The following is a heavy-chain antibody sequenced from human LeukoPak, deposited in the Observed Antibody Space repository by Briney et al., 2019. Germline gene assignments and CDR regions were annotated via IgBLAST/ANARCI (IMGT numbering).Heavy chain of an antibody. D-gene: IGHD2-15*01. CDR3: ARGYSHEGYFAEYFQH. CDR2: ISFDESSE. V-gene: IGHV3-30*03. J-gene: IGHJ1*01. Sequence: PGGSLRLSCAASGFTFSNYGMHWVRQAPGKGLEWVALISFDESSEYYADSVKGRFSISRDNSKNTLYLQMNNARVDDTAVYYCARGYSHEGYFAEYFQHWGQGTLVTVSS. CDR1: GFTFSNYG.